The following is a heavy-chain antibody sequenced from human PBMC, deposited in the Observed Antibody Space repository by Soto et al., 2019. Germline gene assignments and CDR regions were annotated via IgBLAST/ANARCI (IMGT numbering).Heavy chain of an antibody. CDR2: IYYSGST. Sequence: QVQLQESGPGLVKPSETLSLTCTVSGGSISSYYWSWIRQPPGKGLEWIGYIYYSGSTNYNPSLKSRVTISVDTSKNQFSLKLSSVTAADTAVYYCARASIWPNHFDYWGQGTLVTGSS. V-gene: IGHV4-59*01. CDR3: ARASIWPNHFDY. D-gene: IGHD2-21*01. J-gene: IGHJ4*02. CDR1: GGSISSYY.